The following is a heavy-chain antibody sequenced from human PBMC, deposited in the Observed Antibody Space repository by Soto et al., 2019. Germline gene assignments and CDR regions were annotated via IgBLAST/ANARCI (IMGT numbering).Heavy chain of an antibody. Sequence: GSLRLSCAASGFTFSNYGMNWVRQAPGKGLAWVSCISSNSATRQYADSVKGRFTISRDKAKNSLYLQMNSLRDEDTAVYYCARGGAARPDYWGQGTLVTVSS. CDR1: GFTFSNYG. CDR3: ARGGAARPDY. D-gene: IGHD6-6*01. J-gene: IGHJ4*02. CDR2: ISSNSATR. V-gene: IGHV3-48*02.